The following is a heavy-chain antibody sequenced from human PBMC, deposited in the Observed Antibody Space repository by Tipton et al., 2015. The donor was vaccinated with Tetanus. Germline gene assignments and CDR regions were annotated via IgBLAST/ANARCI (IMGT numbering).Heavy chain of an antibody. CDR2: IIPMFGSA. CDR3: ARGRSKYDFWSGYYMDH. J-gene: IGHJ4*02. Sequence: QLVQSGAEVKKPGASVRVSCKTSGYTFTSYYLHWVRQAPGQGLEWMGGIIPMFGSANYAQKFQDRVTITADTSTSTVYMELSSLKSDDTATYYCARGRSKYDFWSGYYMDHWGQGAPVTVSS. CDR1: GYTFTSYY. D-gene: IGHD3-3*01. V-gene: IGHV1-69*06.